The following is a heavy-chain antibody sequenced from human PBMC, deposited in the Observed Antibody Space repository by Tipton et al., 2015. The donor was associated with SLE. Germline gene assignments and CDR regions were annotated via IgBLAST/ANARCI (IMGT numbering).Heavy chain of an antibody. J-gene: IGHJ4*02. CDR3: AKDIYRYTSSWWDY. Sequence: SLRLSCAASEFTFDDYTMHWIRQVPGKGLEWVSLVSWNSGNIDYADSVKGRFTISRDNAKSSLYLQMNSLRVEDTALYYCAKDIYRYTSSWWDYWGQGTQVTASS. CDR2: VSWNSGNI. V-gene: IGHV3-9*01. CDR1: EFTFDDYT. D-gene: IGHD6-13*01.